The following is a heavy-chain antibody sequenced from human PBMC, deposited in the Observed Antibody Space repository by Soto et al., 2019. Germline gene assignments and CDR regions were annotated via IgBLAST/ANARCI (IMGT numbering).Heavy chain of an antibody. Sequence: QPGGSLRLSCAASGFTLSRYWMHWVRQAPGKGLVWVSRINSDGSSTNYADSVKGRFIISRDNAKNTLYLQMDSLRAEDTAVYFCARAGGQYCTTTSCYTSFDSPGQVILVTVSS. J-gene: IGHJ4*02. D-gene: IGHD2-2*02. CDR3: ARAGGQYCTTTSCYTSFDS. CDR1: GFTLSRYW. CDR2: INSDGSST. V-gene: IGHV3-74*01.